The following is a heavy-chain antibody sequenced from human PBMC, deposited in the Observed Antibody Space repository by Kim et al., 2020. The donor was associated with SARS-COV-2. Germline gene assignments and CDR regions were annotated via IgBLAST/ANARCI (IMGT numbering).Heavy chain of an antibody. CDR3: TGRGGRY. CDR2: IKSKSDGGTT. V-gene: IGHV3-15*01. Sequence: GGYLRLSCAASGFSFNDAWMSWVRQAPGKGLEWVGRIKSKSDGGTTDYTAPVKGRFTISRDDSKNRLYLQLNSLKSEDTAVYYCTGRGGRYWGQGTLVTVSS. D-gene: IGHD3-10*01. J-gene: IGHJ4*02. CDR1: GFSFNDAW.